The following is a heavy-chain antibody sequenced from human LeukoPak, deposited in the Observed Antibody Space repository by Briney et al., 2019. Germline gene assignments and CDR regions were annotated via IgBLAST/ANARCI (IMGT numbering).Heavy chain of an antibody. CDR1: GGSFSGYY. D-gene: IGHD3-22*01. V-gene: IGHV4-34*01. J-gene: IGHJ3*02. Sequence: SETLSLTCAVYGGSFSGYYWSWIRQPPGKGLEWIGEINHSGSTNYNPSLKSRVTISVDTSKNQFSLKLSSVTAADTAVYYCARQKVVVITPNPNDAFDIWGQGTMVTVSS. CDR2: INHSGST. CDR3: ARQKVVVITPNPNDAFDI.